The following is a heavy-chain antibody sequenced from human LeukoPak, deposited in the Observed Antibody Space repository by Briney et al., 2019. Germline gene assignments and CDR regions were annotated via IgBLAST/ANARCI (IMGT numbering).Heavy chain of an antibody. V-gene: IGHV4-39*07. CDR3: AREGAGLNGFDI. CDR1: GGSISSSSYY. J-gene: IGHJ3*02. CDR2: IYYSGST. D-gene: IGHD1-26*01. Sequence: SETLSLTCTVSGGSISSSSYYWGWIRQPPGKGLEWIGSIYYSGSTYYNPSLKSRVTISLDKSKNQFSLKLSSVTAADTALYYCAREGAGLNGFDIWGQGTMVTVSS.